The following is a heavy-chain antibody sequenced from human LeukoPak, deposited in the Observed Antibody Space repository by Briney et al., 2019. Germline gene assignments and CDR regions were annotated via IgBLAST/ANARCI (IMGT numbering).Heavy chain of an antibody. D-gene: IGHD4-17*01. J-gene: IGHJ4*02. CDR1: GGSISSGGYY. CDR2: IYYSGST. CDR3: ARVTTVTTSFHFDY. Sequence: SETLSLTCTVSGGSISSGGYYWSWIRQPPGEGLEWVGYIYYSGSTYYHPSLKSRVTISLDTSKNQFSLKLSSVTAADTAVYYCARVTTVTTSFHFDYWGQGTLVTVSS. V-gene: IGHV4-30-4*01.